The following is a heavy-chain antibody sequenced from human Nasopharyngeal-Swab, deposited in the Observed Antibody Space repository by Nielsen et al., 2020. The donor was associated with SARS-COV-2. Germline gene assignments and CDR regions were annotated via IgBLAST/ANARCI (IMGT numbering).Heavy chain of an antibody. J-gene: IGHJ6*02. Sequence: SETLSLTCAVYGGSFSGYYWSWIRQPPGKGLEWIGEINHSGSTNYNPSLKSRVTISVDTSKNQFSLKLSSVTAADTAVYYCARGEDSSSSTHFIRYYYYGMDVWGQGTTVTVSS. CDR1: GGSFSGYY. V-gene: IGHV4-34*01. CDR2: INHSGST. CDR3: ARGEDSSSSTHFIRYYYYGMDV. D-gene: IGHD6-6*01.